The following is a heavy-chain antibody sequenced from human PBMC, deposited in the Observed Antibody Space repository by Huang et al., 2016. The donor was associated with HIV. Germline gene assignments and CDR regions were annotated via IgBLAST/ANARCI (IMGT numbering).Heavy chain of an antibody. J-gene: IGHJ4*02. CDR2: SYPGDSDT. D-gene: IGHD1-1*01. Sequence: EVQLVQSGAEVKKPGESLKISCKGSGYSFTSYWIGWVRQMPGKGLEGMGISYPGDSDTRYSPAFQGQVTISADKSSSNAYLQGSSLKASDTAMYYCARLSTTWYFDYWGQGTLVTVSS. V-gene: IGHV5-51*01. CDR3: ARLSTTWYFDY. CDR1: GYSFTSYW.